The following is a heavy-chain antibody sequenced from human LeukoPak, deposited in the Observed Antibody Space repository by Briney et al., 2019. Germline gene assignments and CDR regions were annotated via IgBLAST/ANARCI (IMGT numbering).Heavy chain of an antibody. CDR1: GGSISSSSYY. Sequence: SETLSLTCTVSGGSISSSSYYWGWIRQPPGKGLEWIGNIYYSESTYYNPSLKSRVTISVDTSKNQFSLNLGSVTAADTAVYYCARWSRPVARFDYWGQGTLATVSS. V-gene: IGHV4-39*01. D-gene: IGHD6-19*01. CDR2: IYYSEST. J-gene: IGHJ4*02. CDR3: ARWSRPVARFDY.